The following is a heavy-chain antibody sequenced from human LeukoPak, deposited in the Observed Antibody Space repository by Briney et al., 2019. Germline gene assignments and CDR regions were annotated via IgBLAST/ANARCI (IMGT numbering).Heavy chain of an antibody. Sequence: GGSLRLSCAASGFTFSSYGMHWVRQAPGKGLEWVAVISYDGSNKYYADSVKGRFTISRDNSKNTLYLQMNSLRAEDTAVYYCARGAAADYFDYWGQGTLVTVSS. CDR3: ARGAAADYFDY. D-gene: IGHD6-13*01. CDR2: ISYDGSNK. CDR1: GFTFSSYG. V-gene: IGHV3-30*03. J-gene: IGHJ4*02.